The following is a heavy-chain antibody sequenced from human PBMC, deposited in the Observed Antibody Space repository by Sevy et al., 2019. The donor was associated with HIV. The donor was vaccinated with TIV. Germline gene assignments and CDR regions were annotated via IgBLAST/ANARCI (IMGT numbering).Heavy chain of an antibody. CDR3: AIPGDYTDSSGYYYLPHAFDL. CDR2: IYPADSDI. V-gene: IGHV5-51*01. D-gene: IGHD3-22*01. J-gene: IGHJ3*01. Sequence: GESLKISCKGSGYIFTKYWIGWVRQMPGKGLQWMGLIYPADSDIRYSPSFQGQVTISVDKSISTAYLQWSSLEASDSAMYYCAIPGDYTDSSGYYYLPHAFDLWGQGTMVTVSS. CDR1: GYIFTKYW.